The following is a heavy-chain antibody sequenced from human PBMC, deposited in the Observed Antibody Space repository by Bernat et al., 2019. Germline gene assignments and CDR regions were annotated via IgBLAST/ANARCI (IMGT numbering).Heavy chain of an antibody. V-gene: IGHV3-23*01. CDR1: GFSFSSYA. Sequence: EVQLLESGGGLVQPGGSLRISCEASGFSFSSYAMSWVRQAPGKGLEWVSSISGSGDATYYADSVKGRFTVYRDNSKNTLYLQMNSLRVDDTAVYYCARDVRGSGNYGWFDHWGQGTLVTVSS. CDR3: ARDVRGSGNYGWFDH. CDR2: ISGSGDAT. J-gene: IGHJ5*02. D-gene: IGHD3-10*01.